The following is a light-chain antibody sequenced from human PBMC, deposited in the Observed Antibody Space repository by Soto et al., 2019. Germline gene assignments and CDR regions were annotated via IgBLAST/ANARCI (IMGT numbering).Light chain of an antibody. Sequence: QSVLTQTPSVSGAPGQKITRSWTGSSSNIGAGYDVHWYQQVPGAAPRLLIYADNNRPSGVPDRFSASKSGTSASLAITGLQDEDEASYYCQSYDTSLSGVIFGAGTQLTVL. J-gene: IGLJ2*01. CDR3: QSYDTSLSGVI. CDR1: SSNIGAGYD. V-gene: IGLV1-40*01. CDR2: ADN.